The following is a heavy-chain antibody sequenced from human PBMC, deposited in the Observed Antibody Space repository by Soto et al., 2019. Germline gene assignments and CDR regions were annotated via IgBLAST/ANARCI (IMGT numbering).Heavy chain of an antibody. CDR1: GGTFSSYA. D-gene: IGHD3-3*01. J-gene: IGHJ4*02. V-gene: IGHV1-69*13. CDR2: IIPIFGTA. CDR3: ARGVWSGYYPGSFDY. Sequence: ASVKVSCKASGGTFSSYAISRVRQAPGQGLEWMGGIIPIFGTANYAQKFQGRVTITADESTSTAYMELSSLRSEDTAVYYCARGVWSGYYPGSFDYWGQGTLVTLSS.